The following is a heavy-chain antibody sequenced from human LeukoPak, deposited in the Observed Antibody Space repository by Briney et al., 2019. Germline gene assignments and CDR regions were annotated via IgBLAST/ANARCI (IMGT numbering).Heavy chain of an antibody. D-gene: IGHD6-6*01. CDR3: ALSIAARLDAFDI. J-gene: IGHJ3*02. Sequence: PSETLSLTCAVYGGPFSGYYWSWIRQPPGKGLEWIGEINHSGSTNYNPSLKSRVTISVDTSKNQFSLKLSSVTAADTAVYYCALSIAARLDAFDIWGQGTMVTVSS. V-gene: IGHV4-34*01. CDR1: GGPFSGYY. CDR2: INHSGST.